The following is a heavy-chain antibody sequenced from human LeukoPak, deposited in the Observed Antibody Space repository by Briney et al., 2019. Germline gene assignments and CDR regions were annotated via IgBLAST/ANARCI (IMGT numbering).Heavy chain of an antibody. D-gene: IGHD3-9*01. CDR2: TNPNSGDT. V-gene: IGHV1-8*01. CDR1: GYTFTSYN. CDR3: ARAFSGEIYDILTGYLMGGYYYYYMDV. Sequence: GASVKVSCKASGYTFTSYNINWVRQATGQGLEWMGWTNPNSGDTGYAQKFQGRVTITRNTSISTAYMELSSLRSEDTAVYYCARAFSGEIYDILTGYLMGGYYYYYMDVWGKGTTVTVSS. J-gene: IGHJ6*03.